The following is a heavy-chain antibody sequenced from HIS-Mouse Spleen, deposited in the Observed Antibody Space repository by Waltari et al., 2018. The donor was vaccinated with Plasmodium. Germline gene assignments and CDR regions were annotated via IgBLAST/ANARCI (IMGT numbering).Heavy chain of an antibody. Sequence: QVQLQQWGAGLLKPSETLSLTCAVYGGSFSGYYWSWIRQPPGKGREWLGEINHSGSTNYNPSLKSRVTRSGDTSKNQFSLKLSSVTAADTAVYYCARAYYDFWSGYRFDYWGQGTLVTVSS. V-gene: IGHV4-34*01. CDR2: INHSGST. J-gene: IGHJ4*02. CDR3: ARAYYDFWSGYRFDY. CDR1: GGSFSGYY. D-gene: IGHD3-3*01.